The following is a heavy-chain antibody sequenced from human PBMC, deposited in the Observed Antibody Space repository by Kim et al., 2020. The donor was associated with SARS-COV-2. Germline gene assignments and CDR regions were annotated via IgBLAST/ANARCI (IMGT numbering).Heavy chain of an antibody. J-gene: IGHJ6*02. V-gene: IGHV4-59*13. D-gene: IGHD7-27*01. CDR2: IYFNGNT. CDR1: GGSISSYY. Sequence: SETLSLTCTVSGGSISSYYWSWIRQSPGKGLEWLGHIYFNGNTDYNPSLQSRITISVDMSKNQISLNLSSVTATATAVYYCERLNNRGYYYGMDVWGQGT. CDR3: ERLNNRGYYYGMDV.